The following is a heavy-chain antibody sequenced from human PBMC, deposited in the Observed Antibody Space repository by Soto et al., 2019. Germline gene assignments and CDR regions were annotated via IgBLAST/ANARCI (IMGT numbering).Heavy chain of an antibody. CDR2: ISSSNSTI. CDR3: ARAYGDYVMWFDP. V-gene: IGHV3-48*01. CDR1: GFTFSSYS. D-gene: IGHD4-17*01. J-gene: IGHJ5*02. Sequence: GSLRLSCAASGFTFSSYSMNWVRQAPGKGLEWVSYISSSNSTIYYADSVKGRFTISRDNAKNSLYLQMNSLRADYTAVYYCARAYGDYVMWFDPWGQGTLVTVSS.